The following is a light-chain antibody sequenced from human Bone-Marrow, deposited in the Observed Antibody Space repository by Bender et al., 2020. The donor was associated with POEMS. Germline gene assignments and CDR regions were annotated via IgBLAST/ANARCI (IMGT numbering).Light chain of an antibody. CDR2: EVT. CDR1: TSDIGGYDY. Sequence: QSALTQPASVSGSPGQSITISCTGTTSDIGGYDYVSWYQQHPGKAPKLLISEVTNRPSGVSNRFSASKSGNTASLTISGLQAEDEADYYCSSYTSSTSLLFGGGTKLAVL. CDR3: SSYTSSTSLL. V-gene: IGLV2-14*01. J-gene: IGLJ2*01.